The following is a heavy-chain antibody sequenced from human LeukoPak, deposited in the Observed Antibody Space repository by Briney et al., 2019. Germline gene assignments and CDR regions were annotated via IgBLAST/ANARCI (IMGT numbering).Heavy chain of an antibody. CDR2: ISSSSSTI. V-gene: IGHV3-48*01. CDR3: ARESAQYFQH. J-gene: IGHJ1*01. Sequence: PGGSLRLSCAASGFTFSSYPMTWVRQAPGKGLEWVSYISSSSSTIYYADSVKGRFTISRDNGKNSLYLQMNSLRAEDTAEYYCARESAQYFQHWGQGTLVTVSS. CDR1: GFTFSSYP.